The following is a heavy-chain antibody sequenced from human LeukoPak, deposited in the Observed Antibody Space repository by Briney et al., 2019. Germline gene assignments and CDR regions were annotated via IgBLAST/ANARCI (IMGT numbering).Heavy chain of an antibody. CDR2: ISGSGDST. CDR3: AKRLSFGVAIGDFDY. CDR1: GFTFSSYA. Sequence: GGSLRLSCAASGFTFSSYAMSWVRQAPGKGLEWVSAISGSGDSTYYADSVKGRFTISRDSSMETLYLQMNSLRAEDTATYFCAKRLSFGVAIGDFDYWGQGTLVTVSS. J-gene: IGHJ4*02. D-gene: IGHD3-3*01. V-gene: IGHV3-23*01.